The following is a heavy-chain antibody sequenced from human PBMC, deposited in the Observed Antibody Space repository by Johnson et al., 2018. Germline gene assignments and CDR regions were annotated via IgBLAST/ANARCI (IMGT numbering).Heavy chain of an antibody. V-gene: IGHV3-73*01. D-gene: IGHD2-2*01. CDR1: GISFSGSA. CDR3: TRSSLVPDYYYGMDV. CDR2: IRSKANRYAT. J-gene: IGHJ6*02. Sequence: VQLRESGGGLVQPGGSLKLSCVASGISFSGSAMHWVLQASGKGLEWVGRIRSKANRYATAYAASVRGRFTISTDDSKNTAYLQMNSLKPDDTAMYYCTRSSLVPDYYYGMDVWGQGTTVIVSS.